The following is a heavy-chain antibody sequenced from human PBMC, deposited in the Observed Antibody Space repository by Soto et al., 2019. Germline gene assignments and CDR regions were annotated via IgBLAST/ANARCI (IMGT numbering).Heavy chain of an antibody. CDR3: ARDQGIAANLDY. CDR1: GFTFSSYT. CDR2: ISYSTTHI. V-gene: IGHV3-21*01. D-gene: IGHD6-13*01. J-gene: IGHJ4*02. Sequence: PGGSLRLSCAASGFTFSSYTMHWVRQAPGKGLEWVSSISYSTTHIYYADSVKGRFTISRDNAKNSLYLQMNSLRAEDTAVYYCARDQGIAANLDYWGLGTLVTVSS.